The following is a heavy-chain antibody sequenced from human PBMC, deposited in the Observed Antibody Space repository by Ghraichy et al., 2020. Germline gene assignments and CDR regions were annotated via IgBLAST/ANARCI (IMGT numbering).Heavy chain of an antibody. CDR1: GFTFSTYW. Sequence: LSLTCAASGFTFSTYWMSWVRQAPGKGLEWVANIKQDGSEKYYVDSVKGRFTISRDNAKNSLNLQMNSLRAEDTAVYYCARGRGKDVWGKGTTVTVSS. V-gene: IGHV3-7*04. J-gene: IGHJ6*04. CDR3: ARGRGKDV. CDR2: IKQDGSEK.